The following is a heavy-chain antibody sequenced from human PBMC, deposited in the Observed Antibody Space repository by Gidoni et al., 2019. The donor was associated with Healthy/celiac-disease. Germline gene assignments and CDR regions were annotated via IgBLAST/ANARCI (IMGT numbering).Heavy chain of an antibody. V-gene: IGHV3-23*01. CDR3: AKSLPTLPRPYYYDSSGYFPPFDY. CDR2: ISGSGGST. D-gene: IGHD3-22*01. J-gene: IGHJ4*02. Sequence: EVQLLESGGGLVQPGGSLRLSCAASGFTFSSYAMRWVRQAPGKGLEWVSAISGSGGSTYYADSVKGRFTISRDNSKNTLYLQMNSLRAEDTAVYYCAKSLPTLPRPYYYDSSGYFPPFDYWGQGTLVTVSS. CDR1: GFTFSSYA.